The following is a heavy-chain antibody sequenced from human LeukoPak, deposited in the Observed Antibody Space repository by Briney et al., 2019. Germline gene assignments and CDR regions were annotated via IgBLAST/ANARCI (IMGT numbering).Heavy chain of an antibody. V-gene: IGHV1-46*01. CDR2: INPSGGST. CDR1: GYTFTSYY. CDR3: ARGGRIQLLGPYFDY. J-gene: IGHJ4*02. D-gene: IGHD5-18*01. Sequence: ASVKVSCKASGYTFTSYYMHWVRQAPGQGLEWMGIINPSGGSTSYAQKFQGRVTMTRDMSTSTVYMELSSLRSEDTAVYYCARGGRIQLLGPYFDYWGQGTLVTVSS.